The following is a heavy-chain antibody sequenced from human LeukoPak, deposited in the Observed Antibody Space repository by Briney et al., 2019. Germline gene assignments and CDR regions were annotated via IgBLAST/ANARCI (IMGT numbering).Heavy chain of an antibody. CDR2: ISSSSSTI. V-gene: IGHV3-48*04. CDR1: GFTLSSYS. J-gene: IGHJ3*02. D-gene: IGHD3-22*01. CDR3: ARDHEHRFERITMIQVSVSAFDI. Sequence: GGSLRLSCAASGFTLSSYSMNWVRQAPGKGLEWVSYISSSSSTIYYADSVKGRFTISRDNAKNSLYLQMNSLRAEDTAVYYCARDHEHRFERITMIQVSVSAFDIWGQGTMVTVSS.